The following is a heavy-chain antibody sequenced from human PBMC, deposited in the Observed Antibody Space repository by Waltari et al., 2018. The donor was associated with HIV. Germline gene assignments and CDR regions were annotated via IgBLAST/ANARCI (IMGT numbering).Heavy chain of an antibody. J-gene: IGHJ4*02. Sequence: QLQMQESGPGLVKPSETLYLTCSVSGDSISDPPFYWGWIRQPPGKGLEWIGSISYSGTTYSKASLSSRVIVSVDTPKNQFSLHLRSVTAADTAVYYCVRHWVYGSVPSAIRTFDNWGQGTLVTVSS. CDR2: ISYSGTT. CDR1: GDSISDPPFY. D-gene: IGHD3-10*01. V-gene: IGHV4-39*01. CDR3: VRHWVYGSVPSAIRTFDN.